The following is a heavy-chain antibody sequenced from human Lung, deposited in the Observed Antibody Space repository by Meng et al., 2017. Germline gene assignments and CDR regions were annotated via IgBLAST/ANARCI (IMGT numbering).Heavy chain of an antibody. CDR3: ARYVPNGSFWYFDF. CDR2: ISVKYGEA. Sequence: QVELGQSGADANKPGASMRVSCNASVHIFTNYDTSCGRQAPGQGLEWMGWISVKYGEAKYPQNFQGRVTMTTDTTTSTAYMELRSLTSDDTAVYYCARYVPNGSFWYFDFWGRGTLVTVSS. CDR1: VHIFTNYD. J-gene: IGHJ2*01. D-gene: IGHD6-13*01. V-gene: IGHV1-18*01.